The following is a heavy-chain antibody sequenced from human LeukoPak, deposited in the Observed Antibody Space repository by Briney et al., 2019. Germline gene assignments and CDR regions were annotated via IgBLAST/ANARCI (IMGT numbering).Heavy chain of an antibody. J-gene: IGHJ3*02. D-gene: IGHD3-9*01. CDR3: ARERYSTIQDDALDM. V-gene: IGHV3-21*01. CDR1: RFALSSHS. Sequence: PGGSLRLSCAASRFALSSHSMNWVRQPPGKGLEWVSFITGDSIYIYYADSVRGRFTISRDNAKNSLYLQMDSLRAEDTAIYYCARERYSTIQDDALDMWGQGTLVIVSS. CDR2: ITGDSIYI.